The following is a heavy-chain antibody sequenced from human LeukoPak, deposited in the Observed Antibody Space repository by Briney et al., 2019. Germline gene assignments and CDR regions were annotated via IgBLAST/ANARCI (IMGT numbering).Heavy chain of an antibody. CDR3: VRDGGTDCNDR. J-gene: IGHJ5*02. CDR1: GFSVSDYW. V-gene: IGHV3-7*01. CDR2: IKQDGSEK. D-gene: IGHD3-16*01. Sequence: PGGSLRLSCAASGFSVSDYWRTWVRQAPGKGLEWVANIKQDGSEKTYVDSVKGRFTISRDNAKNSLYLQMNSLRVEDTAMYYCVRDGGTDCNDRWGQGTLVTVFS.